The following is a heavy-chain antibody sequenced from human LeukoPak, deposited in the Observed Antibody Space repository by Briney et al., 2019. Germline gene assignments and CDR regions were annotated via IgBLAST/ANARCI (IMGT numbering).Heavy chain of an antibody. CDR3: ARVGYSYVINDWSRTGLGAYPTKYYYHMDV. CDR1: GGSFSGYY. V-gene: IGHV4-34*01. J-gene: IGHJ6*03. Sequence: SETLSLTCAVYGGSFSGYYWSWIRQPPGQGLEWIGEINHSGSTNYNPSLKSRVTISGDTSKNQFSLKLSSVTAADTAVYFCARVGYSYVINDWSRTGLGAYPTKYYYHMDVRGKGTTVTVSS. D-gene: IGHD5-18*01. CDR2: INHSGST.